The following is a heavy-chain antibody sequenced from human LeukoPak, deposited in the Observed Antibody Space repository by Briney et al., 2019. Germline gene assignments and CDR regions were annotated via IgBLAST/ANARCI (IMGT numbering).Heavy chain of an antibody. CDR1: GGSISSYY. D-gene: IGHD1-26*01. J-gene: IGHJ4*02. V-gene: IGHV4-59*08. Sequence: PSETLSLTCTVSGGSISSYYWSWIRQPPGKGLEWIGDIYYSGSTNYNPSLRSRVTISVDTSKNQFSLRLSSVTAADTAVYYSARLASGSYGPLTPFDYWGQGTLVTVSS. CDR3: ARLASGSYGPLTPFDY. CDR2: IYYSGST.